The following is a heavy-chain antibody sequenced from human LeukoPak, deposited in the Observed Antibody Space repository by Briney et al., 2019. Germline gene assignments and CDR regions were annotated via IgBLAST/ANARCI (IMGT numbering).Heavy chain of an antibody. Sequence: GGSLRLSCVASGFTFSSYAISWVRQAPGKGPEWVSIIYSDDSTYYADSMKGRFTISRDNSKNTLYLQIHSPRAEDTAVYYCARAFPAAAHTSFDYWGQGTLVTVSS. CDR3: ARAFPAAAHTSFDY. CDR2: IYSDDST. CDR1: GFTFSSYA. V-gene: IGHV3-66*01. J-gene: IGHJ4*02. D-gene: IGHD6-13*01.